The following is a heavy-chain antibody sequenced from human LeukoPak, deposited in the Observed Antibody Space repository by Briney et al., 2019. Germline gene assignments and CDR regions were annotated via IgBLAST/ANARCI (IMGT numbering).Heavy chain of an antibody. CDR2: IYTSGST. Sequence: PSETLSLTCTVSGGSISSGSYYWSWIRQPAGKGLEWIGRIYTSGSTNYNPSLKSRVTISVDTSKNQLSLKLSSVTAADTAVYYCAREGAFSSGWPAIFDYWGQGTLVTVSS. D-gene: IGHD6-19*01. V-gene: IGHV4-61*02. J-gene: IGHJ4*02. CDR3: AREGAFSSGWPAIFDY. CDR1: GGSISSGSYY.